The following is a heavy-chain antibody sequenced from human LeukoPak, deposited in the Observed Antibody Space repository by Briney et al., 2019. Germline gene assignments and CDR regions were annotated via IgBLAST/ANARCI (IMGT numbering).Heavy chain of an antibody. CDR1: GFTVTSNY. Sequence: GGSLRLSCAASGFTVTSNYMTWVRQAPGKGLEWVSVISSGGNTYYADSVKGRFTISRDNYKNTVYLQMNGLRAEDTAVYYCAKEGWLVFDYWGQGTLVTVSS. CDR3: AKEGWLVFDY. CDR2: ISSGGNT. D-gene: IGHD6-19*01. V-gene: IGHV3-53*01. J-gene: IGHJ4*02.